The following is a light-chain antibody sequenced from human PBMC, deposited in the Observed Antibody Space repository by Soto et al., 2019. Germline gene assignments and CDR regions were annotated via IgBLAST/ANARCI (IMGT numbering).Light chain of an antibody. Sequence: DIVMTQSPDSLAVSLGERATINCKSSQSVLYSSNNENFLAWYQQKPGQPPKLLIYWASTRESGVPDRFSGSGSGTDFTLTISSLQAEDAAVYYCQQYYSSPITFGQGTRLEIK. CDR2: WAS. CDR1: QSVLYSSNNENF. J-gene: IGKJ5*01. CDR3: QQYYSSPIT. V-gene: IGKV4-1*01.